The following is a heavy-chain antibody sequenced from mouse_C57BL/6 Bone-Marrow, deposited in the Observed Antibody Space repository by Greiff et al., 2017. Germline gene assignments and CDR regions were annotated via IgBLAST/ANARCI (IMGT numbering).Heavy chain of an antibody. J-gene: IGHJ1*03. CDR3: ARERFTTVVATNWYVDV. V-gene: IGHV1-64*01. D-gene: IGHD1-1*01. CDR2: IHPNSGST. Sequence: QVQLQQPGAELVKPGASVKLSCKASGYTFTSYWMHWVKQRPGQGLEWIGMIHPNSGSTNYNEKFKSKATLTVDKSSSTAYMQLISLTSEDSAVYYCARERFTTVVATNWYVDVWGTGTTVTVSS. CDR1: GYTFTSYW.